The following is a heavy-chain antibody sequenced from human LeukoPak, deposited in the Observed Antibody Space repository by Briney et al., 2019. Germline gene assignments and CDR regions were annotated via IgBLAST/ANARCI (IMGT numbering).Heavy chain of an antibody. D-gene: IGHD1-26*01. CDR2: ISGSGGST. CDR1: GFTFSSYA. CDR3: AKDYRVGWELLSRGFDY. J-gene: IGHJ4*02. V-gene: IGHV3-23*01. Sequence: GGPLRLSCAASGFTFSSYAMSWVRQAPGKGLEWVSAISGSGGSTYYADSVKGRFTISRDNSKNTLYLQMNSLRAEDTAVYYCAKDYRVGWELLSRGFDYWGQGTLVTVSS.